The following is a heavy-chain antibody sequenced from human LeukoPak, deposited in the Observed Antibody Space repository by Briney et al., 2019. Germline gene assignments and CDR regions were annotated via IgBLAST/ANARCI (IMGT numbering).Heavy chain of an antibody. CDR1: GGSISSYY. V-gene: IGHV4-59*08. J-gene: IGHJ6*02. Sequence: PETLSLTCTVSGGSISSYYWSWIRQPPGKGLEWIGYIYYSGSTNYNPSLKSRVPISVDTSKNQFSLKLSSVTAADTAVYYCARTSITGTTFTRYYYGMDVWGQGTTVTVSS. D-gene: IGHD1-7*01. CDR2: IYYSGST. CDR3: ARTSITGTTFTRYYYGMDV.